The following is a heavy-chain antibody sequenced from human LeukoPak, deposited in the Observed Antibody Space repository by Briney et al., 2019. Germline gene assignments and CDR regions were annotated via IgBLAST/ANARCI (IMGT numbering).Heavy chain of an antibody. CDR1: GGTFSSYA. CDR2: IIPIFGTA. V-gene: IGHV1-69*13. Sequence: GASVKVSCKASGGTFSSYAISWVRQAPGQGLEWMGGIIPIFGTANYAQKFQGRVTITADESTSTAYMELSSLRSEDKAVYYCARGPLVVPAAYYFDYWGQGTLVTVSS. D-gene: IGHD2-2*01. CDR3: ARGPLVVPAAYYFDY. J-gene: IGHJ4*02.